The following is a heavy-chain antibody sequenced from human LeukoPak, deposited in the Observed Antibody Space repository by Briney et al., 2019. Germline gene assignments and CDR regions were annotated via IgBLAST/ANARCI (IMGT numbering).Heavy chain of an antibody. V-gene: IGHV4-4*07. D-gene: IGHD1/OR15-1a*01. J-gene: IGHJ4*02. Sequence: SETLSLTFTVSGGSISGFYWNWIRQPAGKRLEWIGRIYSSGSTNYNPSFQSRVTMSVDTSKNQFFLKLNSVTAADTAVYYCSRDGTGSYYWGQGTLVTVSP. CDR1: GGSISGFY. CDR3: SRDGTGSYY. CDR2: IYSSGST.